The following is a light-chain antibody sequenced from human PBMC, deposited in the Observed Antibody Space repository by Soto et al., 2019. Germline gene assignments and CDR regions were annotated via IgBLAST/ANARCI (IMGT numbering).Light chain of an antibody. Sequence: HSALTQPASVSGSPGQSITISCTGTSSDVGRYNYVSWYQQHPGKAPKLMIYDVSNRPSGVSNRFSGSKSGDTASLTISGLQAEDEADYYCSSYTTSGTLSFGGGTKVTVL. CDR1: SSDVGRYNY. CDR2: DVS. CDR3: SSYTTSGTLS. V-gene: IGLV2-14*03. J-gene: IGLJ2*01.